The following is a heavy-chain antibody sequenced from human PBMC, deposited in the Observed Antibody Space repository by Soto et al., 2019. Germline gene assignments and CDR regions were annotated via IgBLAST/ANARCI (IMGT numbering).Heavy chain of an antibody. J-gene: IGHJ6*02. Sequence: QVTLKESGPVLVKPTETLTLTCTVSGFSLSNARMGVSWIRQPPGKALEWLAHIFSNDEKSYSTSLKSRLTISNDTSKSQVVLTRTNMDPVDTATYYCARIWGPYYYYGMDVWGQGTTVTVSS. CDR3: ARIWGPYYYYGMDV. V-gene: IGHV2-26*01. D-gene: IGHD7-27*01. CDR1: GFSLSNARMG. CDR2: IFSNDEK.